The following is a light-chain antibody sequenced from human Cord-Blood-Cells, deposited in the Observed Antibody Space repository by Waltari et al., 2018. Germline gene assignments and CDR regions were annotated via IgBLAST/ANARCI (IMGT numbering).Light chain of an antibody. CDR2: DAS. J-gene: IGKJ1*01. CDR3: QQRSNWT. V-gene: IGKV3-11*01. CDR1: QSVSSY. Sequence: DNVLTYSLATLYLSPGERPTLSCRASQSVSSYLAWYQQKPRQAPRLLIYDASNRATGIPARFSGSGSGTDFTLTISSLEPEDFAVYYCQQRSNWTFGQGTKVEIK.